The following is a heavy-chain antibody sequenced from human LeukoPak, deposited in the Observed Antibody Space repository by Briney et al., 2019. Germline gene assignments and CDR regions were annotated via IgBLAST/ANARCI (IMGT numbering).Heavy chain of an antibody. V-gene: IGHV4-34*01. J-gene: IGHJ4*02. CDR3: ARGGFYCGDDCYVDC. D-gene: IGHD2-21*02. CDR1: GGSFSYYY. Sequence: PSETLSLTCAVYGGSFSYYYWSWIREPPEKGLEWIGEINRSGSTNYNSSLKSRVTISLDTSKNQFSLKLSSVTAADTAVYYCARGGFYCGDDCYVDCWGQGTLVTVSS. CDR2: INRSGST.